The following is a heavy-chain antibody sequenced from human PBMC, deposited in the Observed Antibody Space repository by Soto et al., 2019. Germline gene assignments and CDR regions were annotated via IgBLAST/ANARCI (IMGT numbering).Heavy chain of an antibody. J-gene: IGHJ4*02. CDR3: ARSHSLGSYDFWSGYPFDY. CDR2: IIPIFGTA. CDR1: GGTFSSYA. D-gene: IGHD3-3*01. V-gene: IGHV1-69*13. Sequence: SVKVSCKASGGTFSSYAISWVRQAPGQGLEWMGGIIPIFGTANYAQKFQGRVTITADESTSTAYMELSSLRSEDTAVYYCARSHSLGSYDFWSGYPFDYWGQGTLVTVSS.